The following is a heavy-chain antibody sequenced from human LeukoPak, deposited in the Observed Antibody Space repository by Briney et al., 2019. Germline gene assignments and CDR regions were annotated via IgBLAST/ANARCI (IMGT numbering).Heavy chain of an antibody. J-gene: IGHJ4*02. CDR3: AKDRQVATGTGGFDY. Sequence: PGGSLRLSCAVSGFTFDVYAKHWVWQAPGQGQELISGMNWNSANISYADNVKGRFTNPTDNAKNSLYLQMDSLRPKDTALYYCAKDRQVATGTGGFDYWGQGTLVTVSS. CDR2: MNWNSANI. CDR1: GFTFDVYA. V-gene: IGHV3-9*01. D-gene: IGHD1-1*01.